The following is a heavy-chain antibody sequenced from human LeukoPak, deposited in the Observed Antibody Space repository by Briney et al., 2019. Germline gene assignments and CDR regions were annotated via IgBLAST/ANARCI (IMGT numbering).Heavy chain of an antibody. J-gene: IGHJ4*02. D-gene: IGHD3-10*01. Sequence: PGGSLRLSCEASGFTFSSFGMNWVRQAPGKGLDWVAVISYHGSNKYYADAVKGRFTISRDNSKNTAYLQMDSLRAEDTAVYYCAKDQRRGVSSFDSWGQGALVTVSS. CDR1: GFTFSSFG. CDR3: AKDQRRGVSSFDS. V-gene: IGHV3-30*18. CDR2: ISYHGSNK.